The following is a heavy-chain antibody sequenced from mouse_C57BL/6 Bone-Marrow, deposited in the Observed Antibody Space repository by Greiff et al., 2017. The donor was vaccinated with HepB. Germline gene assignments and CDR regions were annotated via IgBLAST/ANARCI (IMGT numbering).Heavy chain of an antibody. CDR3: ARRGDYDGFAY. D-gene: IGHD2-4*01. J-gene: IGHJ3*01. CDR2: ISDGGSYT. CDR1: GFTFSSYA. Sequence: EVQLVESGGGLVKPGGSLKLSCAASGFTFSSYAMSWVRQTPEKRLEWVATISDGGSYTYYPDNVKGRFTISRDNAKNNLYLQMSHLKSEDIAMYYCARRGDYDGFAYWGQGTLVTVSA. V-gene: IGHV5-4*01.